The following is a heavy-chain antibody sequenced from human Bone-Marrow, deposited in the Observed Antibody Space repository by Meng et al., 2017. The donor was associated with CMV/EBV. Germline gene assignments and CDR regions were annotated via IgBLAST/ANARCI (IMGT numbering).Heavy chain of an antibody. CDR2: ISAYNGNT. V-gene: IGHV1-18*04. D-gene: IGHD2-15*01. CDR3: ARDPLVAATRAELDY. Sequence: ASVKVSCKASGYTFTSYYMHWVRQAPGQGLEWMGWISAYNGNTNYAQKLQGRVTITTDESTSTAYMELSRLRSDDTAVYYCARDPLVAATRAELDYWGQGTRVTGSS. CDR1: GYTFTSYY. J-gene: IGHJ4*02.